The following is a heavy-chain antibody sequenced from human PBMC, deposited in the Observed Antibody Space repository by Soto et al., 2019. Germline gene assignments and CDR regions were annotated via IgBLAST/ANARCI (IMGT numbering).Heavy chain of an antibody. CDR2: ISGTGGFT. CDR3: AKGATTVTTHFAF. J-gene: IGHJ4*02. D-gene: IGHD4-4*01. Sequence: GGSLRLSCAASGFTFSSYAMTWVRQAPGKGLEWVSLISGTGGFTYYADFVKGRFTISRDNSKNTLYLQMNSLRAEDTAVYYCAKGATTVTTHFAFWGQGTLVTVSS. V-gene: IGHV3-23*01. CDR1: GFTFSSYA.